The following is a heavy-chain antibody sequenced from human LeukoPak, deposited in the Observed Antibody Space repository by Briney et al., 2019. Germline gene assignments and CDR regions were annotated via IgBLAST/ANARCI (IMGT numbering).Heavy chain of an antibody. J-gene: IGHJ4*02. CDR1: GFTFRSYT. CDR2: TYYDGHA. CDR3: VRAKGDY. V-gene: IGHV4-59*01. Sequence: PGGSLRLSCAASGFTFRSYTMNWVRQAPGKGLEWIAYTYYDGHANYNPSLKSRVTISVDTSKNQFSLKLSSVTAADTAVYYCVRAKGDYWGPGTLVTVSS.